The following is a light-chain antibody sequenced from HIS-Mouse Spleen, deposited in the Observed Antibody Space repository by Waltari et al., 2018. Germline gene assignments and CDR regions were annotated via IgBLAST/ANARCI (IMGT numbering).Light chain of an antibody. V-gene: IGLV2-23*01. CDR1: RRDVGRYHL. Sequence: QSALTQPASVSGSPGQSITISCTGTRRDVGRYHLFSWYQQHPGKAPKLMIYEGSTRPSGVSNRFSGSKSGNTASLTISGLQAEDEADYYCCSYAGSSTWVFGGGTKLTVL. CDR3: CSYAGSSTWV. CDR2: EGS. J-gene: IGLJ3*02.